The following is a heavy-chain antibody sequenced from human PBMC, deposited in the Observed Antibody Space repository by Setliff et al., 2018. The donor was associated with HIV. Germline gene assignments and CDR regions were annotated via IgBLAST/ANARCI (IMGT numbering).Heavy chain of an antibody. CDR1: GDSMTSGSYY. CDR2: VTVNGAT. V-gene: IGHV4-61*02. Sequence: PSETLSLTCTVSGDSMTSGSYYWTWIRQPAGERLEWIGRVTVNGATEYNPSLQSRVTISVDTSENQFSLKVTSVTAADTATYYCSRGPPFDRWGRGTLVTVSS. CDR3: SRGPPFDR. J-gene: IGHJ2*01.